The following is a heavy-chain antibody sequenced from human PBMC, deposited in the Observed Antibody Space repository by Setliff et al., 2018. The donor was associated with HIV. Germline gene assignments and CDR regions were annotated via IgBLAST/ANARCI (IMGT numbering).Heavy chain of an antibody. CDR2: VRAYNGDT. D-gene: IGHD6-13*01. CDR3: ARRGVFDAFDI. J-gene: IGHJ3*02. Sequence: ASVKVSCKASGYTFTGYAISWVRQAPGQGLEWLGWVRAYNGDTNYAQKVQGRVSMTIDTSTSTAYMELRSLRSDDMAVYYCARRGVFDAFDIWGQGTMVTVSS. V-gene: IGHV1-18*03. CDR1: GYTFTGYA.